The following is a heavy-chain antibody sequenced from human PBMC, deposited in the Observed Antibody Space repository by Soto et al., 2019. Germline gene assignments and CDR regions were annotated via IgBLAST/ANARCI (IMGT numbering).Heavy chain of an antibody. Sequence: QVQLVQSGAEVKNPGASVKVSCKASGYTFTRYGIGWARQAPGQGLEWMGWINTYNGNTNYAQNVQGSVTLTTDTSTSKAYMEMRSLRSNDTAIYYCEMVDVYVTPSPQDVWGQGTTVIVSS. V-gene: IGHV1-18*01. J-gene: IGHJ6*02. D-gene: IGHD3-16*01. CDR2: INTYNGNT. CDR1: GYTFTRYG. CDR3: EMVDVYVTPSPQDV.